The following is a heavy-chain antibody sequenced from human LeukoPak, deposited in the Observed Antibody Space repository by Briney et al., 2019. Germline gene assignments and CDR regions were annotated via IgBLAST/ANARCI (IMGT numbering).Heavy chain of an antibody. D-gene: IGHD5-18*01. CDR1: GGIFSTYA. J-gene: IGHJ4*02. Sequence: SVKVSCKASGGIFSTYAISWVRQAPRQGLEWMGRIIPILGIANYAQKFQGRVTITADKSASTAYMELSSLRSEDTAVYYCARGRAAMVTADQFDYWGQGTLVTVSS. CDR3: ARGRAAMVTADQFDY. V-gene: IGHV1-69*04. CDR2: IIPILGIA.